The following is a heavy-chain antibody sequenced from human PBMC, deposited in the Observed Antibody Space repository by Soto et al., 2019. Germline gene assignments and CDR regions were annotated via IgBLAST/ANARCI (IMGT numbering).Heavy chain of an antibody. CDR2: IKSKTDGGTT. V-gene: IGHV3-15*07. CDR1: GFTFSNAW. D-gene: IGHD3-3*01. J-gene: IGHJ6*02. CDR3: TTGDFWSGYYDSSGYYYYGMDV. Sequence: EVQLVESGGGLVKPGGSLRLSCAASGFTFSNAWMNWVRQAPGKGLEWVGRIKSKTDGGTTDYAAPVKGRFTISRDDSKNTLYLQMNSRKTEDTAVYYCTTGDFWSGYYDSSGYYYYGMDVWGQGTTVTVSS.